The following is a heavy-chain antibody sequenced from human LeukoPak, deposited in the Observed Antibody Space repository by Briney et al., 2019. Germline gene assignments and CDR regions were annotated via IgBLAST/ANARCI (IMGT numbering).Heavy chain of an antibody. CDR3: ARGGTWPSSAGYYYYYGMDV. CDR1: GYTFTSYA. J-gene: IGHJ6*02. Sequence: GASVKVSCKASGYTFTSYAMHWVRQAPGQRLEWMGWINAGTGDTKCSQKFQGRVTITRDTSAGTAYMELSSLRSEDTAVYYCARGGTWPSSAGYYYYYGMDVWGQGTTVTVSS. D-gene: IGHD6-6*01. V-gene: IGHV1-3*01. CDR2: INAGTGDT.